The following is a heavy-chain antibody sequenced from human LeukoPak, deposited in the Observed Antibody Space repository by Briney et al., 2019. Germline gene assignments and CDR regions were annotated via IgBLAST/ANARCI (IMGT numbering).Heavy chain of an antibody. CDR3: AGGGYDILTGLNAFDI. CDR1: GGSFSGYY. Sequence: SETLSLTCAVYGGSFSGYYWSWIRQPPGKGLEWIGEINHSGSTNYNPSLKSRVTISVDTSKNQFSLKLSSVTAADTAVYYCAGGGYDILTGLNAFDIWGQGTMVTVSS. J-gene: IGHJ3*02. D-gene: IGHD3-9*01. CDR2: INHSGST. V-gene: IGHV4-34*01.